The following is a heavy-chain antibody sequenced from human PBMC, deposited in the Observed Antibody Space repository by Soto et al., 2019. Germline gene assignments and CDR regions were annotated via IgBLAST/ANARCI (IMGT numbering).Heavy chain of an antibody. V-gene: IGHV4-59*08. CDR1: GVSISTYY. D-gene: IGHD2-8*01. Sequence: SETLSLTCTVSGVSISTYYWSWIRQPPGKGLEWIGYIYYSGTASYNPSLKSRVTISLDTSKKKFSLKLSSVTAADTAVYYCARGGHCTDGVCSALDYWGQGTLVTVSS. J-gene: IGHJ4*02. CDR2: IYYSGTA. CDR3: ARGGHCTDGVCSALDY.